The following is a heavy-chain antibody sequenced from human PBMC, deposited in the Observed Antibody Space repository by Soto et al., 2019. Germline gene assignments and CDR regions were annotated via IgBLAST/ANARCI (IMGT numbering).Heavy chain of an antibody. Sequence: YRRWAQQDTGQGLEWMGWINPNSGGTNYAQKFQGRVTMTRDTSISTAYMELSRLRSDDTAVYYCARGPLKLVGNAFDIWGQWTMVTVSS. D-gene: IGHD6-13*01. V-gene: IGHV1-2*02. CDR2: INPNSGGT. CDR3: ARGPLKLVGNAFDI. CDR1: Y. J-gene: IGHJ3*02.